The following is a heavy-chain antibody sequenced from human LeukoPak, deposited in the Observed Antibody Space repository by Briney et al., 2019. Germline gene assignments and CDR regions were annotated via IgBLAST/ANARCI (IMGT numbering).Heavy chain of an antibody. D-gene: IGHD1-1*01. CDR2: ISYDGSNE. CDR3: ARCTTGRTFGSLREIKRSREIDY. Sequence: GGFPRLSCAASGFTFSSYVMHWVRQAPGRGLEWVAIISYDGSNEYYADSVKGRFTISRDNAKNSLYLQMNSLRVEDTAVYYCARCTTGRTFGSLREIKRSREIDYWGQGTLVTVSS. CDR1: GFTFSSYV. J-gene: IGHJ4*02. V-gene: IGHV3-30-3*01.